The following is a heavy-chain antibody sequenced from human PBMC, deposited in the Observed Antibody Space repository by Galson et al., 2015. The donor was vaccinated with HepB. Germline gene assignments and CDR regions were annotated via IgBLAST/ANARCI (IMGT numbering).Heavy chain of an antibody. CDR3: ARDGPRGWKHLDDTFDI. CDR1: GFTFNNYV. J-gene: IGHJ3*02. D-gene: IGHD1-1*01. Sequence: SLRLSCAASGFTFNNYVMHWVRQAPGKGLEWVAVIWYDGSHKYYADSVKGRFTISRDTTKNTLYLQMNSLRAEDTAVYYCARDGPRGWKHLDDTFDIWGQGTMVTVSS. V-gene: IGHV3-33*01. CDR2: IWYDGSHK.